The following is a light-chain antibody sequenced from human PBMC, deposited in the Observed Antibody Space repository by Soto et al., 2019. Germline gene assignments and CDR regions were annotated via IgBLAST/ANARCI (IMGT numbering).Light chain of an antibody. CDR1: SRDVGGYHY. CDR2: EVN. J-gene: IGLJ1*01. V-gene: IGLV2-8*02. CDR3: SAYAGRNNVGV. Sequence: QSALTQPPSASRSPGQSVSISCAGTSRDVGGYHYVSWYQHHPGRAPKLIIYEVNKRPSGVPDRFSASKSGNTASLTVSGLQAEDEADYYCSAYAGRNNVGVFGTGTKVTVL.